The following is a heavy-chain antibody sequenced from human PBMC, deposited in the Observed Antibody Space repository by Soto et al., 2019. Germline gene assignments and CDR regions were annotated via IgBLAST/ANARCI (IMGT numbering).Heavy chain of an antibody. V-gene: IGHV4-59*01. CDR3: AREGVSSSWYNYYAMDV. Sequence: ETLSLTCTVSGGSISSYYWSWIRQPPGKGLEWIGYIYYSGSTNYNPSLKSRVTISVDTSKNQFSLKLSSVTAADTAVYYCAREGVSSSWYNYYAMDVWGQGTTVTVSS. J-gene: IGHJ6*02. CDR2: IYYSGST. CDR1: GGSISSYY. D-gene: IGHD6-13*01.